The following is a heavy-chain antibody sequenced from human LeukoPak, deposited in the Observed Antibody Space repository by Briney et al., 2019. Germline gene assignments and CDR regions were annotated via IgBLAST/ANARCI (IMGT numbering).Heavy chain of an antibody. CDR2: INAGNGNT. V-gene: IGHV1-3*01. CDR3: ALYFEPYYFDF. CDR1: GYTFTSYA. Sequence: ASVKVSCKASGYTFTSYAMHWVRQAPGQRLEWMGWINAGNGNTKYSQKFQGRVTITRDTSASTAYMGLSSLRSEDTAVYYCALYFEPYYFDFWGQGTLVTVSS. J-gene: IGHJ4*02. D-gene: IGHD3-10*01.